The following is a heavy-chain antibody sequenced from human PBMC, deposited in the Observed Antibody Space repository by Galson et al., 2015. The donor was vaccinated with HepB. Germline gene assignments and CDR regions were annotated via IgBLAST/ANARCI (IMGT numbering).Heavy chain of an antibody. J-gene: IGHJ6*02. CDR1: GYTFTSYY. CDR2: INPSGGST. Sequence: SVKVSCKASGYTFTSYYMHWVRQAPGQGLEWMGIINPSGGSTSYAQKFQGRVTMTRDTSTSTVYMELSSLRSEDTAVYYCARDGYGRRCYYYYGMDVWGQGTTVTVSS. V-gene: IGHV1-46*01. D-gene: IGHD1-26*01. CDR3: ARDGYGRRCYYYYGMDV.